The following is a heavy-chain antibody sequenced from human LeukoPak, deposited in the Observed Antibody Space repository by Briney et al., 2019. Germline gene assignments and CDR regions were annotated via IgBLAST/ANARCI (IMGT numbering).Heavy chain of an antibody. V-gene: IGHV3-33*08. J-gene: IGHJ6*02. CDR2: IYYDGSNK. D-gene: IGHD6-19*01. CDR3: ARHGSGWYYYGMDV. CDR1: GFTFSTYG. Sequence: RSGGSLRLSCAATGFTFSTYGMHWVRQAPGKGLEWVAVIYYDGSNKNYENSVKDRFTISRDNSKNTLYLQMNSLRAEDTAVYYCARHGSGWYYYGMDVWGQGTTVTVSS.